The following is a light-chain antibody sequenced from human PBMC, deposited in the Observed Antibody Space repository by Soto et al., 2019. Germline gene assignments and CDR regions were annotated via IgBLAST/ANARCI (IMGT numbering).Light chain of an antibody. Sequence: EIVLTQSPGTLSLSQGERATLSCRASQSVTSSSLAWYQQQPGQAPRLLVYGASRRATGIPDRFSGSGSGTDFTITISRLEPQDFAMDYCHQYGSSPLTFGGGTKVEIK. V-gene: IGKV3-20*01. CDR2: GAS. CDR3: HQYGSSPLT. CDR1: QSVTSSS. J-gene: IGKJ4*01.